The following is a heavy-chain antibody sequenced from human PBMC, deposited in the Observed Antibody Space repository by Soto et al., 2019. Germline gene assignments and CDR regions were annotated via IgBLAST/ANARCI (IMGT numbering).Heavy chain of an antibody. V-gene: IGHV1-18*01. CDR2: ISAYNGNT. CDR1: GYTFTSYG. CDR3: ARDGLSGYYYYYYGMDV. D-gene: IGHD3-3*01. J-gene: IGHJ6*02. Sequence: GPPVKVSCKASGYTFTSYGISWVRQAPGQGLEWMGWISAYNGNTNYAQKLQGRVTMTTDTSTSTAYMELRSLRSDDTAVYYCARDGLSGYYYYYYGMDVWGQGTTVTVSS.